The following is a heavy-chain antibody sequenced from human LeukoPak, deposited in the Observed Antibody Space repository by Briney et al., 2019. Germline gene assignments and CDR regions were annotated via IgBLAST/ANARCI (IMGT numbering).Heavy chain of an antibody. CDR2: FDPEDGET. CDR1: GYTLTELS. D-gene: IGHD2-2*01. CDR3: ARRGGLVPVLLYNVDY. V-gene: IGHV1-24*01. Sequence: GASVKVSCKVSGYTLTELSMHWVRQAPGKGLGWMGGFDPEDGETIYAQKFQGRVTMTEDTSTDTAYMELSSLRSEDTAVYYCARRGGLVPVLLYNVDYWGQGTLVTVSS. J-gene: IGHJ4*02.